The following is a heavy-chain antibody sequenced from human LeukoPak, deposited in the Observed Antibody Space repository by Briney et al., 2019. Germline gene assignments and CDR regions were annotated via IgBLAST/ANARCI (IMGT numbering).Heavy chain of an antibody. J-gene: IGHJ4*02. Sequence: SETLSLTCTVSGYSISSGYYWGWIRQPPGKGLEWIGYIYYSGSTDYNPSLKSRVTISVETSKNQFSLNLSSVTAADTAVYYCARGRLARSPYFDYWGQGTLVTVSS. CDR2: IYYSGST. CDR3: ARGRLARSPYFDY. CDR1: GYSISSGYY. V-gene: IGHV4-61*01. D-gene: IGHD6-19*01.